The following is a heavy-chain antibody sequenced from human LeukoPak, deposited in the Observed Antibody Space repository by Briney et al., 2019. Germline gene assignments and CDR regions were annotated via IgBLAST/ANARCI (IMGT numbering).Heavy chain of an antibody. CDR2: IYPGDSDT. Sequence: GGSLQISCKGSGYSFTTYWIGWVRQLPGKGLEWMGIIYPGDSDTRYNPSFQGQVTISADKSINTAYLQWSSLEASDNAMYYCARFRQLIRSYFDYWGQGTLVAVSS. D-gene: IGHD2-8*01. CDR3: ARFRQLIRSYFDY. J-gene: IGHJ4*02. CDR1: GYSFTTYW. V-gene: IGHV5-51*01.